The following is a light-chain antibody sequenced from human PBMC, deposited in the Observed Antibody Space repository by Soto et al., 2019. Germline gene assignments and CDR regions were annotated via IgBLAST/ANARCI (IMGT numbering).Light chain of an antibody. J-gene: IGKJ1*01. V-gene: IGKV1-5*01. CDR1: QSISNY. CDR3: QQYNSYWT. Sequence: DIQMTQSPSSLSASVGDRVTITFRASQSISNYLNWYQQKPGKAPKLLIYDASSLESGVPSRFSGSGSGTEFTLTISSLQPDDFATYYCQQYNSYWTFGQGTKVDIK. CDR2: DAS.